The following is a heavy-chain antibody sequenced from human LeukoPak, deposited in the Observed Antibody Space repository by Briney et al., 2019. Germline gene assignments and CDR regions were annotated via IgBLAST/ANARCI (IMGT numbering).Heavy chain of an antibody. CDR2: ISGSGGST. V-gene: IGHV3-23*01. Sequence: GGSLRLSCAASGFTFSSYAMSWVRQAPGKGLEWVSAISGSGGSTYYADSVKGRFTISRDNSKNTLCLQMNSLRAEDTAVYYCAKDKEYSSSWYDLWGQRTLDTVS. J-gene: IGHJ4*02. D-gene: IGHD6-13*01. CDR1: GFTFSSYA. CDR3: AKDKEYSSSWYDL.